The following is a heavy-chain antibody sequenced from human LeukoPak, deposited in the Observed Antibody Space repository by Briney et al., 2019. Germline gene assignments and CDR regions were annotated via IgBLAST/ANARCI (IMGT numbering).Heavy chain of an antibody. V-gene: IGHV4-31*03. CDR1: GGSISSGGYY. J-gene: IGHJ5*02. D-gene: IGHD3-10*01. CDR2: IYYGGSS. Sequence: SQTLSLTCTVSGGSISSGGYYWSWIRQHPGKGLEWIGYIYYGGSSYYNPSLRSRVTISVDTSKNQFSLKLSSVTAADTAVYYCARHVRDESGSYYTPYNWFDPWGQGTLVTVSS. CDR3: ARHVRDESGSYYTPYNWFDP.